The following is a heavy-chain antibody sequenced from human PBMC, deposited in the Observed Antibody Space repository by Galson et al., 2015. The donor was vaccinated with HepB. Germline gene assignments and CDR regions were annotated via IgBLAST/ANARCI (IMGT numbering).Heavy chain of an antibody. Sequence: SLRLSCAASGFTFSSYVMSWVRQAPGKGLEWVSAIGGNGYSSYYADSVKGRFTISRDNSKNTLYLQMNSLRAEDTAVYYCARDPLATFDYWGHRTLVTVSS. CDR3: ARDPLATFDY. J-gene: IGHJ4*01. D-gene: IGHD1-1*01. V-gene: IGHV3-23*01. CDR2: IGGNGYSS. CDR1: GFTFSSYV.